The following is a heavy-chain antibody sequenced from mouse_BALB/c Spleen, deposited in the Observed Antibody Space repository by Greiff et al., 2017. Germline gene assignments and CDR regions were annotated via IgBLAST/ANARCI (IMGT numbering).Heavy chain of an antibody. CDR1: GFTFSSFG. CDR3: ARGYGNYWYFDD. J-gene: IGHJ1*01. CDR2: ISSGSSTI. Sequence: EVQLVESGGGLVQPGGSRKLSCAASGFTFSSFGMHWVRQAPEKGLEWVAYISSGSSTIYYADTVKGRFTISRDNPKNTLFLQMTSLRSEDTAMYYCARGYGNYWYFDDWGAGTTVTVSS. V-gene: IGHV5-17*02. D-gene: IGHD2-10*02.